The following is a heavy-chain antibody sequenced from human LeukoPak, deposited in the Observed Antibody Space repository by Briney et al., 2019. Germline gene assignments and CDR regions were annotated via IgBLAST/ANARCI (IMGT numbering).Heavy chain of an antibody. V-gene: IGHV4-4*02. CDR1: GGSISSSNW. CDR2: IYHSGST. Sequence: PSETLSLTCAVSGGSISSSNWWTWVRQPPGKGLEWIGEIYHSGSTNYNPSLKSRVTISVDKSKNQFSLKLTSVLDADTALYYCAMRSNHELIYWGQGTLVTVSS. CDR3: AMRSNHELIY. J-gene: IGHJ4*02. D-gene: IGHD4-11*01.